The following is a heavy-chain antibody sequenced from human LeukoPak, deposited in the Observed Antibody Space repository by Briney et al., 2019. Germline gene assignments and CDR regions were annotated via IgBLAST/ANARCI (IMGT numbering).Heavy chain of an antibody. J-gene: IGHJ4*02. CDR3: ARDIYGGNPRTDH. CDR1: GFTFNTYS. CDR2: ISSSGDTI. Sequence: GGSLRLSCAASGFTFNTYSMNWVRQAPGKGLAWISYISSSGDTIYYAESVQGRFTISRDNAKSSLYLQMNSLRDGDTGVYYCARDIYGGNPRTDHWGPGTLVTVSS. V-gene: IGHV3-48*02. D-gene: IGHD4-23*01.